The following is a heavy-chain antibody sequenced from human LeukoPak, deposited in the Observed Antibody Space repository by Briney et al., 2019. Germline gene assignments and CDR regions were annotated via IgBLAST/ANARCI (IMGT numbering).Heavy chain of an antibody. CDR2: VSRNGEAT. D-gene: IGHD2-21*02. J-gene: IGHJ4*02. CDR3: AREMVTAQRYFDY. Sequence: GGSLRLSCAASGFTFSSHEMSWVRQAPGKGLEWVAVVSRNGEATDYRGSVKGRLTISRDNSKNMVYLEMNSLRAEDTAICYCAREMVTAQRYFDYWGQGTLVTVSS. CDR1: GFTFSSHE. V-gene: IGHV3-23*01.